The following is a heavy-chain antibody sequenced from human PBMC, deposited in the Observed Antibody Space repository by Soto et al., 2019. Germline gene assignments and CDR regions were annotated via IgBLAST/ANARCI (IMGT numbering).Heavy chain of an antibody. J-gene: IGHJ5*02. Sequence: GGSLRPSCAGSGFTFGYSYMSWIRQAPGKGLEWLSYISPGSRYPAYADSVKGRFTISRDNAKRSLYLQMMSLTAEDTAIYYCVRGGGGGLFDPWGQGTMVTVSS. CDR2: ISPGSRYP. D-gene: IGHD2-15*01. V-gene: IGHV3-11*06. CDR1: GFTFGYSY. CDR3: VRGGGGGLFDP.